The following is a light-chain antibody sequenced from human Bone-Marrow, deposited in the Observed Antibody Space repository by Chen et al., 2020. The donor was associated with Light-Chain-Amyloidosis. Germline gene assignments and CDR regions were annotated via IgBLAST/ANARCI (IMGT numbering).Light chain of an antibody. V-gene: IGLV2-14*01. J-gene: IGLJ1*01. CDR2: DVS. Sequence: QSALTQPASVSGSPGQSITISCTGTSSDVGGYNYVSWYQQHPGKAPKLMFYDVSHRPAGVSTRFSGSKSGNTASLTISGLQAEDEADYYCSSYTSSSTPYVFGTGTKVTVL. CDR3: SSYTSSSTPYV. CDR1: SSDVGGYNY.